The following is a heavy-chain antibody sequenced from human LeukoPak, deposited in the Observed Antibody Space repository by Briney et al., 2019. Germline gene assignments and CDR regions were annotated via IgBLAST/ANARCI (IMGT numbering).Heavy chain of an antibody. V-gene: IGHV4-39*01. D-gene: IGHD5-24*01. CDR3: ARHRSGWLQSSFDY. Sequence: SETLSLTCTVSGGSISSSSYYWGWIRQPPGKGLEWIGSIYYSGSTFDNPSLKSRVTISVDTSKNQFSLKLSSVTAADTAVYYCARHRSGWLQSSFDYWGQETLVTVSS. CDR2: IYYSGST. J-gene: IGHJ4*02. CDR1: GGSISSSSYY.